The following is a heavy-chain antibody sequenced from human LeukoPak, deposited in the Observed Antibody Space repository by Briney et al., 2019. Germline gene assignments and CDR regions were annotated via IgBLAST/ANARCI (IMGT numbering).Heavy chain of an antibody. Sequence: PGGSLRLSCAASGFTFSTYAVNWVRQAPGKGLEWVSAISSSGGTTYYADSVKGRFSISRDNSKNTLYLRVNSLRAEDTAIYYCAKEITLTTAYFDYWGQGTLVTVSS. V-gene: IGHV3-23*01. CDR1: GFTFSTYA. J-gene: IGHJ4*02. CDR3: AKEITLTTAYFDY. D-gene: IGHD4-17*01. CDR2: ISSSGGTT.